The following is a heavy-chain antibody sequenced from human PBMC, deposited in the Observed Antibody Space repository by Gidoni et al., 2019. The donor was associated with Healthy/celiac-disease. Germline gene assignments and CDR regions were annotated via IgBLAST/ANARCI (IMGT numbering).Heavy chain of an antibody. Sequence: EVQLVASVGVVVKPGGSLRLSCAASGFTFDDYTMHWVRQAPGKGLEWVSLSSCDGGSTYYADSVKGRFTISRDNSKNSLYLQMNSLRTEDTALYDCAKPSRWLRYAFDIWGQGTMVTVSS. CDR1: GFTFDDYT. J-gene: IGHJ3*02. D-gene: IGHD5-12*01. CDR2: SSCDGGST. CDR3: AKPSRWLRYAFDI. V-gene: IGHV3-43*01.